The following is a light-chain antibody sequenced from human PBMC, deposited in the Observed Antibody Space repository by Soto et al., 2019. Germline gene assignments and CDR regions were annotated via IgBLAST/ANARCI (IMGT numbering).Light chain of an antibody. Sequence: EIVMTQSPATLSVSPGERATLSCRASQSVSSNLAWYQQKPGQAPRLLIYGASTRATGIPARFRGSGSGTAFTHTISSLQSEDFAVYYCQQYNNWPYTFGQGTKLEIK. V-gene: IGKV3-15*01. CDR2: GAS. J-gene: IGKJ2*01. CDR3: QQYNNWPYT. CDR1: QSVSSN.